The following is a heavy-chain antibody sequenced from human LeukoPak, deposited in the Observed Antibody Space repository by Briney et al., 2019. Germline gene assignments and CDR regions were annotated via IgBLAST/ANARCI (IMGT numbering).Heavy chain of an antibody. CDR3: AKWGYYFDSSAYVAVTDDS. Sequence: PSQTLSLTCTVSGGSISSYYWTWIRQPPGKGLEWIGYITSGGRTDYNPSFKSRVTISVDTSKNQFSLKLSSVTAADTAVYYCAKWGYYFDSSAYVAVTDDSWGRGTLVTVSS. D-gene: IGHD3-22*01. CDR2: ITSGGRT. V-gene: IGHV4-59*01. J-gene: IGHJ4*02. CDR1: GGSISSYY.